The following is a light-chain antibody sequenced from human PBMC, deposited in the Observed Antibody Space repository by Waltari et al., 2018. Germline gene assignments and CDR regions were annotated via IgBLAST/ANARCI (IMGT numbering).Light chain of an antibody. CDR2: CAS. CDR1: QSLLYSSNSKNY. CDR3: QQYFDTRGEPT. Sequence: DIVMTQSPDSLAVSPGERATINCKSSQSLLYSSNSKNYLAWYQQKPGQSPKLLISCASTRQSGVTDQVGCSGSGTEFTLTSSSLQAADVAVYYCQQYFDTRGEPTLGQGAKLEIK. J-gene: IGKJ2*01. V-gene: IGKV4-1*01.